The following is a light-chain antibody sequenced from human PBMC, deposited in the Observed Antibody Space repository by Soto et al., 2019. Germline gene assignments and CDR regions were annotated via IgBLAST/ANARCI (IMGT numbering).Light chain of an antibody. CDR2: AAS. CDR1: QTIGNY. CDR3: QQSYTTPWT. J-gene: IGKJ1*01. V-gene: IGKV1-39*01. Sequence: DIQMTQSPSSLSASERDRVTITCRASQTIGNYLNWYQQKPGKAPKLLIYAASTLQSGVPSRFSGSGSGTDFTLAISSLQPEDFATYFCQQSYTTPWTFGQGTKVEIK.